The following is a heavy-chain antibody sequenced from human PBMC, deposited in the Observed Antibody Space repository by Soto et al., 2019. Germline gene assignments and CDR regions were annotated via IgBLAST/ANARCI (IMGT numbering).Heavy chain of an antibody. Sequence: PSETLSLTCAFSVYSMTSGYYWGWVRQPPGKGLEWLGSIYHGGSIYYNPSLKSRVTISLDTSKNHFSLDLTSVTAADTAVYYCARPFDYYGMEVLGQGTTVNVSS. CDR3: ARPFDYYGMEV. D-gene: IGHD3-3*01. J-gene: IGHJ6*01. V-gene: IGHV4-38-2*01. CDR2: IYHGGSI. CDR1: VYSMTSGYY.